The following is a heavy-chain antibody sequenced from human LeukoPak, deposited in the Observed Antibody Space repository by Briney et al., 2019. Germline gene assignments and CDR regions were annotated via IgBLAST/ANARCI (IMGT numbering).Heavy chain of an antibody. Sequence: PGGSLRLSCAASGFTFSSYSMNWVRQAPGKELEWVSSISSSSSYIYYADSVKGRFTISRDNAKNSLYLQMNSLRAEDTAVYYCARPMWIQLVTARAFDIWGQGTMVTVSS. D-gene: IGHD5-18*01. J-gene: IGHJ3*02. CDR3: ARPMWIQLVTARAFDI. V-gene: IGHV3-21*01. CDR2: ISSSSSYI. CDR1: GFTFSSYS.